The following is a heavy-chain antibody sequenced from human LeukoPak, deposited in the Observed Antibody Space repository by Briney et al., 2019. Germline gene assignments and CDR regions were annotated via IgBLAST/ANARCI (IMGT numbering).Heavy chain of an antibody. CDR3: ATGVATAFTY. D-gene: IGHD5-12*01. CDR1: GYTFTDYY. Sequence: ASVKVSCKASGYTFTDYYIHWVRQAPGQGLEWMAFVNPDSGDSYSAPKFQSRVTMTRDTSITTASMELKWLTSDDTAVYYCATGVATAFTYWGQGTLLTVSS. CDR2: VNPDSGDS. J-gene: IGHJ4*02. V-gene: IGHV1-2*02.